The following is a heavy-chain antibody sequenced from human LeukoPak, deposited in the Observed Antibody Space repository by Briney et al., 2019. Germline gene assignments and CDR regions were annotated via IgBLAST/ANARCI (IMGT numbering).Heavy chain of an antibody. CDR3: ARILRNFDCYTFDF. D-gene: IGHD3-9*01. CDR1: GYTYTSYW. J-gene: IGHJ4*01. Sequence: GESLKISCTGSGYTYTSYWIAWVRQMPGKGLEWTGIIYPGDSDTRYSPSFQGQVTISADKSISTAYLQWRRLKTSDTAMYYCARILRNFDCYTFDFWGQGALVTVSS. CDR2: IYPGDSDT. V-gene: IGHV5-51*01.